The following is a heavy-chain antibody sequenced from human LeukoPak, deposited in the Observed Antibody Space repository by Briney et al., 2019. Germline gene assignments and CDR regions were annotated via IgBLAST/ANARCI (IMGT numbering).Heavy chain of an antibody. CDR3: ARGRNRAQWLPSPFDY. CDR1: RGSLSGYY. Sequence: SESLSLTCVVSRGSLSGYYWSRIRQPPGKGLEWIGEINHSGSTNYNPSLKSRVTISVDTSKNQFSLKLSSVTAADTAVYYCARGRNRAQWLPSPFDYWGQGTLVTVSS. J-gene: IGHJ4*02. V-gene: IGHV4-34*01. CDR2: INHSGST. D-gene: IGHD6-19*01.